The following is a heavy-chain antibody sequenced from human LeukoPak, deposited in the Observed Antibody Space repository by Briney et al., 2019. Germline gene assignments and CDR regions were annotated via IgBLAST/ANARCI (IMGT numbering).Heavy chain of an antibody. CDR3: ANQALYYFDY. CDR2: ICYSGSS. V-gene: IGHV4-39*01. Sequence: SETLSLTCTVSGCSISSSSYYWGRIGQPPGKELDWFVSICYSGSSYYNPFLKRRVTIAVDTSKYQFSLKLSSGAHDVTDVYYCANQALYYFDYWGQGTEVTVCS. J-gene: IGHJ4*02. CDR1: GCSISSSSYY.